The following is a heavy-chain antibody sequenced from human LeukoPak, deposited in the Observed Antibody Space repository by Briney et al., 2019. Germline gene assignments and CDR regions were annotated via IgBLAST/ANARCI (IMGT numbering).Heavy chain of an antibody. V-gene: IGHV4-59*01. CDR3: ARLGYGRAPEY. CDR2: IYFSGST. J-gene: IGHJ4*02. CDR1: GGSISSYY. Sequence: SETLSLTCTVSGGSISSYYWGWIRQPPGKGLEWIGYIYFSGSTNYNPSLKSRVTMSVDTSKNLFSLKLTSVTAADTAVYSCARLGYGRAPEYWGQATLVIVSS. D-gene: IGHD5-18*01.